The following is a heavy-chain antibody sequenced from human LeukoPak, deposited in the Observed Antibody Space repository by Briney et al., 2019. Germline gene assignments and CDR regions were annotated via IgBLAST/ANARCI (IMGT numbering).Heavy chain of an antibody. Sequence: GGSLRLSCAASGFTFDDYAMHWVRQAPGKGLEWVSGISWNSGSIGYADSVKGRFTISRDNAKNSVSLQINTLRADDTAVYYCARDSGSRSSGLFDYWGQGTLVTVSS. CDR2: ISWNSGSI. CDR1: GFTFDDYA. CDR3: ARDSGSRSSGLFDY. D-gene: IGHD6-6*01. V-gene: IGHV3-9*01. J-gene: IGHJ4*02.